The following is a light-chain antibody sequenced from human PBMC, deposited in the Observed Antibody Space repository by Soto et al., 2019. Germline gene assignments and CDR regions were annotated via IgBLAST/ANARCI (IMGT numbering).Light chain of an antibody. CDR2: AAS. Sequence: DIQMTQSPSSLSASLGDRVTITCRASQDISDYLAWYQQKAGSPPNLLISAASTLQSGVPSRFRGSGAGTDFTLTITSLQPEDVATYYCQKYNIAPWTFGQGTRVEIK. J-gene: IGKJ1*01. V-gene: IGKV1-27*01. CDR3: QKYNIAPWT. CDR1: QDISDY.